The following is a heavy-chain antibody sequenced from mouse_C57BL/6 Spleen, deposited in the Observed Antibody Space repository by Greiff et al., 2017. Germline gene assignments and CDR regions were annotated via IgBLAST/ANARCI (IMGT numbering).Heavy chain of an antibody. CDR1: GYTFTSYG. J-gene: IGHJ2*01. CDR3: ARCYYYGSSYFDY. D-gene: IGHD1-1*01. CDR2: IYPRSGNT. Sequence: QVQLKESGAELARPGASVKLSCKASGYTFTSYGISWVKQRTGQGLEWIGEIYPRSGNTYYNEKFKGKATFTADTSSNTAYMQLSSLTTEDSAIYYCARCYYYGSSYFDYWGQGTTLTVSS. V-gene: IGHV1-81*01.